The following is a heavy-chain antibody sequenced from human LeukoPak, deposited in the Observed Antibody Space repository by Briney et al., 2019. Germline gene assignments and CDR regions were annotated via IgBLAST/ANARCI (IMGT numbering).Heavy chain of an antibody. J-gene: IGHJ4*02. CDR3: ARGGMYSSSWYDGVEFDY. CDR2: IRYDGSNK. V-gene: IGHV3-30*02. D-gene: IGHD6-13*01. Sequence: GGSLRLSCAASGFTFSSYGMHWVRQAPGKGLEWVAFIRYDGSNKYYADSVKGRFTISRDNSKNTLYLQMNSLRAEDTAVYYCARGGMYSSSWYDGVEFDYWGQGTLVTVSS. CDR1: GFTFSSYG.